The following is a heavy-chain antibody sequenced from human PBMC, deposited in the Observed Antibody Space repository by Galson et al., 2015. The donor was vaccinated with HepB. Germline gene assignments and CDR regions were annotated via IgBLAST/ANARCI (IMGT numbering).Heavy chain of an antibody. Sequence: SLRLSCAASGFRFSDYAMSWVRQAPGKGLEWLGFIRRKSYGGTTEYAASVKGRFFISRDDSKSIAYLQMNSLKTEDTAIYYCSRQWAIGFDYWGQGTLVRVSS. CDR2: IRRKSYGGTT. D-gene: IGHD1-26*01. CDR3: SRQWAIGFDY. V-gene: IGHV3-49*04. CDR1: GFRFSDYA. J-gene: IGHJ4*02.